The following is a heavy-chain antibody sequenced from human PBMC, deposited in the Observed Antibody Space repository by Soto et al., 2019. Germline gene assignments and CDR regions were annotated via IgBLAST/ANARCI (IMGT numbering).Heavy chain of an antibody. CDR2: IYYSGST. V-gene: IGHV4-59*01. Sequence: SETLSLTCTVSGGSISSYYWSWIRQPPGKGLEWIGYIYYSGSTNYNPSLKSRVTISVDTSKNQFSLKLSSVTAADTAVYYCAREDRGGVIVYWGQGTLVTVSS. J-gene: IGHJ4*02. D-gene: IGHD3-16*02. CDR3: AREDRGGVIVY. CDR1: GGSISSYY.